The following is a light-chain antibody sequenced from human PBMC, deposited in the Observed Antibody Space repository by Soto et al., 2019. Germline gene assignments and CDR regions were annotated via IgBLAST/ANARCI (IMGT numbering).Light chain of an antibody. CDR2: GAS. J-gene: IGKJ2*01. CDR3: QSYNDWPFS. Sequence: EIVMTQSPATLSVSPGERVTLSCRASESLSTYLAWYQQKPGQAPRLLIYGASTRATGVPARFSGSGSATDFTLTISSPQSEDSAVYYCQSYNDWPFSFGQGTKLQIK. CDR1: ESLSTY. V-gene: IGKV3-15*01.